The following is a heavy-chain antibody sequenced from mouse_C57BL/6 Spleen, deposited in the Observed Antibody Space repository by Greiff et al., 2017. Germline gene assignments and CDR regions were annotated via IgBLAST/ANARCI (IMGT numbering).Heavy chain of an antibody. V-gene: IGHV1-61*01. D-gene: IGHD1-1*01. CDR1: GYTFTSYW. J-gene: IGHJ3*01. CDR2: IYPSDSET. Sequence: QVQLQQPGAELVRPGSSVKLSCKASGYTFTSYWMDWVKQRPGQGLEWIGNIYPSDSETHYNQKFKDKATLTVDKSSSTAYMQLSSLTSEDSAVYYCAYGSSSRFAYWGQGTLVTVSA. CDR3: AYGSSSRFAY.